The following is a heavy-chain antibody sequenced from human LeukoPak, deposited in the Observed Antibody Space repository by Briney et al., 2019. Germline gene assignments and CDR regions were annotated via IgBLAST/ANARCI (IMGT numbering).Heavy chain of an antibody. J-gene: IGHJ6*03. CDR2: IYYSGST. Sequence: SETLSLTCTVSGGSISRYYWSWIRQSPGKGLEWIGYIYYSGSTYYNPSLKSRVTMSVDTSKNQISLKLSSVTAADTAVYYCARNVNYYYMDVWGIGTTVTVSS. V-gene: IGHV4-59*01. CDR3: ARNVNYYYMDV. CDR1: GGSISRYY.